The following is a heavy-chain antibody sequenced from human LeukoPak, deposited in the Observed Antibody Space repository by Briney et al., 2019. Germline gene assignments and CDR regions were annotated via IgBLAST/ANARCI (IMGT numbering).Heavy chain of an antibody. CDR1: GGSFSDYY. D-gene: IGHD1-26*01. V-gene: IGHV4-59*08. Sequence: SETLSLTYAVYGGSFSDYYWSWMRQPPGQGLEWSGYIYYSGSTNYNPSLKSRVTISVDTSKNQFSLKLSSVTAADTAVYYCARQISEWELQFDPWGQGTLVTVSS. CDR3: ARQISEWELQFDP. CDR2: IYYSGST. J-gene: IGHJ5*02.